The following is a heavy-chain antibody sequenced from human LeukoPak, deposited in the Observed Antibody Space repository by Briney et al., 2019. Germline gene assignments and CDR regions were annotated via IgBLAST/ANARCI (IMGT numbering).Heavy chain of an antibody. V-gene: IGHV3-7*03. D-gene: IGHD1-7*01. CDR2: IKQDGSEE. Sequence: GGSLRLSCAASGFTFSSYWMNWVRQAPGKGLEWVANIKQDGSEEYYVDSVRGRVTISRDNAQNSLYLQMNSLRVEDPAVYYCATRRTFEYWGQGTLVPVSS. CDR3: ATRRTFEY. CDR1: GFTFSSYW. J-gene: IGHJ4*02.